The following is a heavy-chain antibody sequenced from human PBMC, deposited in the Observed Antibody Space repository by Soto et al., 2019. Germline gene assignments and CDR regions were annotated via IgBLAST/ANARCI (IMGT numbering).Heavy chain of an antibody. D-gene: IGHD4-17*01. CDR2: ISASGGSP. J-gene: IGHJ4*02. CDR3: AKGVSRYGDQDYFDC. Sequence: EVQLLESGGGLVQPGGSLRLSCAASGFTFSSYTMSWVRQAPGKGLEWVSAISASGGSPYYADSVKGRFTIPRDNSKKTLYLEIDSLRAEDTAVYYCAKGVSRYGDQDYFDCWGRGSLVTVSA. V-gene: IGHV3-23*01. CDR1: GFTFSSYT.